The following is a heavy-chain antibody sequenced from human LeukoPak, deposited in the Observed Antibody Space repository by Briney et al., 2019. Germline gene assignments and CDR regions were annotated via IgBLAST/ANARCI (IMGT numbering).Heavy chain of an antibody. CDR3: AWRKYFSTWLEP. CDR1: GLDLNDYW. Sequence: GESLKISCKGSGLDLNDYWIGWVRQMPGKGLEWMGIISPSRSGTQYSLPFQGQVTISVDKSTSTAYLQWSSLKASDTAIYYCAWRKYFSTWLEPWGQGTLVTVSS. CDR2: ISPSRSGT. D-gene: IGHD1-14*01. V-gene: IGHV5-51*01. J-gene: IGHJ5*02.